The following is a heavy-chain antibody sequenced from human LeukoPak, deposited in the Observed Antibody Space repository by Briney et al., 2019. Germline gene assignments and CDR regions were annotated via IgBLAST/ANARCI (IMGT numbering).Heavy chain of an antibody. Sequence: ASVKVSCKASAYTFSGYYLHWVRQAPGQGPEWMGWIDPNNGDTDYAQKFQGRVTMTRDRSISTAYMELSRLTSDYTAVYYCARRSRNGLDAFDIWGQGTMVTVSS. V-gene: IGHV1-2*02. D-gene: IGHD2-8*01. J-gene: IGHJ3*02. CDR1: AYTFSGYY. CDR3: ARRSRNGLDAFDI. CDR2: IDPNNGDT.